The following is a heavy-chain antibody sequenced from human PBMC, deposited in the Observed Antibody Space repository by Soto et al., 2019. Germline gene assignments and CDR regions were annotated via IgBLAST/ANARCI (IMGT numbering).Heavy chain of an antibody. Sequence: SQTLSLTCAISGDSVSSNSAAWNWIRQSPTRGLEWLRRTYYRSKWYNDYAVSVKSRITINPDTSKNQFSLQLNSVTPEDTAVYYCARGVAVAGPRARLDPWGQGTLVTV. V-gene: IGHV6-1*01. CDR1: GDSVSSNSAA. CDR3: ARGVAVAGPRARLDP. CDR2: TYYRSKWYN. D-gene: IGHD6-19*01. J-gene: IGHJ5*02.